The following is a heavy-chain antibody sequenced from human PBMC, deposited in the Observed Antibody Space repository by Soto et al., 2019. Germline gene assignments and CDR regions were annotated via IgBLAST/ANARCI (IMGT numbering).Heavy chain of an antibody. V-gene: IGHV4-39*01. CDR3: ARCLSSPSAAGV. J-gene: IGHJ4*02. D-gene: IGHD3-10*01. Sequence: QLQLQESGPGLVKPSETLSHTCAVSGGSVSSSGNYWGWIRQSPGKGLEWIGSVHDTGTTHYNPSLSSRVTISVDTSKNQFSPYVNSVTAADTAVYYCARCLSSPSAAGVWGQGTLVTVSS. CDR1: GGSVSSSGNY. CDR2: VHDTGTT.